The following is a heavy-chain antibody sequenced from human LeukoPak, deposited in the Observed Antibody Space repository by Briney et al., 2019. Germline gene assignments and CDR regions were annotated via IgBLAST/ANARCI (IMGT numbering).Heavy chain of an antibody. Sequence: SETLSLTCTVSGGSISSSSYYWGWIRQPPGKGLEWIGSIYYSGSTYYNPSLKSRVTISVDTSKNQFSLKLSSVTAADTAVYYCARQGGFIAVAGTWFDPWGQGTLVTASS. D-gene: IGHD6-19*01. CDR1: GGSISSSSYY. V-gene: IGHV4-39*01. CDR2: IYYSGST. CDR3: ARQGGFIAVAGTWFDP. J-gene: IGHJ5*02.